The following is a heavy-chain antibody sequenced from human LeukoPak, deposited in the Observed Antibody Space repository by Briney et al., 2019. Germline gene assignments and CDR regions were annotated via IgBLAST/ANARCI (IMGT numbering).Heavy chain of an antibody. J-gene: IGHJ6*02. CDR3: AGGAHIVVVPAAMPTYGMDV. CDR2: INHSGST. V-gene: IGHV4-34*01. Sequence: SETLSLTCAVYGGSFSGYYWSWIRQPPGKGLEWIGEINHSGSTNYNPSLKSRVTISVDTSKNQFPLKLSSVTAADTAVYYCAGGAHIVVVPAAMPTYGMDVWGQGTTVTVSS. D-gene: IGHD2-2*01. CDR1: GGSFSGYY.